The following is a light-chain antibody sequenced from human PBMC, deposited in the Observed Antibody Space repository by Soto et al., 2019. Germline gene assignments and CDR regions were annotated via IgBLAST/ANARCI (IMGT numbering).Light chain of an antibody. CDR2: EVS. V-gene: IGLV2-8*01. Sequence: QSALTQPPSASGSPGQSVTISCTGTSSDVGGYNYVSWYQQHPGKAPKLMISEVSKRPSGVPDRFSGSKSGNTASLTVSGLQAEDGAYYYCSSFAGNNNLVFGGGTKVTVL. J-gene: IGLJ2*01. CDR1: SSDVGGYNY. CDR3: SSFAGNNNLV.